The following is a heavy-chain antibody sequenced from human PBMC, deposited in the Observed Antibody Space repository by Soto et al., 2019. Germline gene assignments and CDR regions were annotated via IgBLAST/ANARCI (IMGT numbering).Heavy chain of an antibody. Sequence: PGGSLRLSCAASGFTVSSYWAHWVRQAPGKGLVWVSRINSDGSSTSYAASVKGRFTISRDKAKNTLNLQMNSLRAEDTAVYYCARDGTYSSGWRNWGQGTLVTVSS. J-gene: IGHJ4*02. CDR2: INSDGSST. V-gene: IGHV3-74*01. CDR1: GFTVSSYW. D-gene: IGHD6-19*01. CDR3: ARDGTYSSGWRN.